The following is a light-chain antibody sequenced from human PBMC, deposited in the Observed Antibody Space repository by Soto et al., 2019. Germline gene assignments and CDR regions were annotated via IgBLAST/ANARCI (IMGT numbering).Light chain of an antibody. J-gene: IGKJ2*01. CDR3: QQYGSS. V-gene: IGKV3-20*01. Sequence: EIVWTQSPGTLSLSPGERATLACRASQRVSSRYLAWYQQKPGQAPRLLIYDASSRSTGITDRFSGSGSGTAITLTISRLEPEDFAVYYCQQYGSSFGQGTKLEIK. CDR1: QRVSSRY. CDR2: DAS.